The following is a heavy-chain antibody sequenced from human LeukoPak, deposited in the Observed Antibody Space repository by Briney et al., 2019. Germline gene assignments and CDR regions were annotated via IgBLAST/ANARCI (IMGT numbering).Heavy chain of an antibody. V-gene: IGHV3-30*18. J-gene: IGHJ4*02. CDR2: ISYDGSNK. CDR3: AKDPIIRFTMIVLYYFDY. Sequence: GGSLRLSCAASGFTFSSNGMRWVRQAPGKGLEWVAVISYDGSNKYYADSVKGRFTISRDNSKNTLYLQMNSLRAEDTAVYYCAKDPIIRFTMIVLYYFDYWGQGTLVTVSS. D-gene: IGHD3-22*01. CDR1: GFTFSSNG.